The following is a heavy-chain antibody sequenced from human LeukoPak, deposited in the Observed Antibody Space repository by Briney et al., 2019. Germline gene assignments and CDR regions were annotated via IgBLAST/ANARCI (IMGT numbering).Heavy chain of an antibody. CDR2: IYTSGST. J-gene: IGHJ5*02. D-gene: IGHD1-14*01. CDR3: ARGVTTGGSSFWFDP. Sequence: PSETLSLTCTVSGGSISSGSYYWSWIRQPAGKGLEWIGRIYTSGSTNYNPSLKSRVTISVDTSKNQFSLKLSPVTAADTAVYYCARGVTTGGSSFWFDPWGQGTLVTVSS. CDR1: GGSISSGSYY. V-gene: IGHV4-61*02.